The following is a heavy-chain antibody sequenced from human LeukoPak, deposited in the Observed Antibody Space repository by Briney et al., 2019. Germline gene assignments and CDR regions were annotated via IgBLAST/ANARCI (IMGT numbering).Heavy chain of an antibody. D-gene: IGHD3-3*01. Sequence: PSGTLSLTCDVSGYSISSGYYWGWIRQPPGKGLEWIGSIYHSGSTYYNPSLKSRVTISVDTSKNQFSLKLSSVTAADTAVYYCARRILEWLFIFDYWGQGTLVTVSS. V-gene: IGHV4-38-2*01. CDR2: IYHSGST. J-gene: IGHJ4*02. CDR1: GYSISSGYY. CDR3: ARRILEWLFIFDY.